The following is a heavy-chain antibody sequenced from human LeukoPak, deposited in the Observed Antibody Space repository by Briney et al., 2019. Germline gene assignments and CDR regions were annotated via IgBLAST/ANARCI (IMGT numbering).Heavy chain of an antibody. CDR1: GGSISSGSYY. D-gene: IGHD4-17*01. J-gene: IGHJ5*02. CDR3: ARVEGYGDYFAR. CDR2: IYTSGST. Sequence: SETLSLTCTLSGGSISSGSYYWSWIRQPAGKGLEWIGRIYTSGSTNYNPSLKSRVTISVDPSKSQVSLELSSVTAADTAVYYCARVEGYGDYFARWGQGTLVTVSS. V-gene: IGHV4-61*02.